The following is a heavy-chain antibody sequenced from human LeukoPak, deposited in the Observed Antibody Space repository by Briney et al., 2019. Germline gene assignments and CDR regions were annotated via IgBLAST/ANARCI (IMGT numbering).Heavy chain of an antibody. J-gene: IGHJ4*02. CDR2: ISVSGGST. V-gene: IGHV3-23*01. CDR1: GFTFSSYA. Sequence: PGGSLRLSCAASGFTFSSYAMSWVRQAPGKGLEWVSAISVSGGSTYYADSVKGRFTISRDNSKNTLYLQMNSLRAEDTAVYYCAKADLGIIAAAQGFDYWGQGTLVTVSS. CDR3: AKADLGIIAAAQGFDY. D-gene: IGHD6-13*01.